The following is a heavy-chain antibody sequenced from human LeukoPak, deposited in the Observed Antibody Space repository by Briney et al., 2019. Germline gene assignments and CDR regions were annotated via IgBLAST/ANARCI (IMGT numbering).Heavy chain of an antibody. CDR1: GYAFTGYD. V-gene: IGHV1-8*01. CDR2: MNPNTGDT. D-gene: IGHD1-26*01. Sequence: APVKVSCKASGYAFTGYDINWVRQATGQGLEWMGWMNPNTGDTGYAQNFQGRLTMTRNTSIDTAYMELSGLRSEGTAIYYCTRGSLSGSSRDYWGQGTLVTVSS. CDR3: TRGSLSGSSRDY. J-gene: IGHJ4*02.